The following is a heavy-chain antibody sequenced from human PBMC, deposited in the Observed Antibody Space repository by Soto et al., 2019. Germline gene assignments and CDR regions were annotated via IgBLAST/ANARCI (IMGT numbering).Heavy chain of an antibody. J-gene: IGHJ5*02. CDR2: IWYDGTVK. Sequence: QMQVVESGGGVVKSGASLRLSCEAPGITFSSYGMHWVRQAPGKGLEWVAVIWYDGTVKHYADSVKGRFTISRDNSKNTSYLQMNSMRAEATALYYCAIAGTQSGEQVGGLDPWGQGTLVTVSS. V-gene: IGHV3-33*03. CDR1: GITFSSYG. CDR3: AIAGTQSGEQVGGLDP. D-gene: IGHD2-15*01.